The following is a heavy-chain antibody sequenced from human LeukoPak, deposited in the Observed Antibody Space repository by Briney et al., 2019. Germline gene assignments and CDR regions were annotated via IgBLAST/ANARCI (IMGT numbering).Heavy chain of an antibody. CDR1: RHTLTGYY. CDR2: LNPNSGGT. Sequence: GSSVTESCTAARHTLTGYYMLWARPAPGQGLEWRGCLNPNSGGTRYAQKFQGRVNMTRDTSISTAYMDLGRLRSDDTAVYHCARGRCSSRSCCLFDYWGQ. J-gene: IGHJ4*02. CDR3: ARGRCSSRSCCLFDY. V-gene: IGHV1-2*02. D-gene: IGHD2-2*01.